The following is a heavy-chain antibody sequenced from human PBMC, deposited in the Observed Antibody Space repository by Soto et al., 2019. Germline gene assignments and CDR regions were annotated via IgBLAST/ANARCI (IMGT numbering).Heavy chain of an antibody. D-gene: IGHD2-21*02. CDR3: ARQTDESTWQVDL. Sequence: PGESLKISCKGSGYTFSNHWINWVRQMPGKGLEWMGRSDPRGSYTNYSPSFQDRVSISADQSISTAYLRWNRLEASGTAIYYCARQTDESTWQVDLWGQGTLVTVSS. CDR2: SDPRGSYT. J-gene: IGHJ5*02. CDR1: GYTFSNHW. V-gene: IGHV5-10-1*01.